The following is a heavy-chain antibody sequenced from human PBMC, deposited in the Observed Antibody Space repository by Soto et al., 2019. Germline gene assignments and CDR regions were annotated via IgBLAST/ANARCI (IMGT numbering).Heavy chain of an antibody. CDR3: AKGPVGGTGYYNWFDP. J-gene: IGHJ5*02. CDR1: GFTFSSYG. Sequence: GGSLRLSCAVSGFTFSSYGMHWVRQAPVKGLEWVAFISYDGSEKYYADSVEGRFTISRDNSKNTLYLQMNSLRAEDTAVYYCAKGPVGGTGYYNWFDPWGQGTLVTVSS. CDR2: ISYDGSEK. D-gene: IGHD3-9*01. V-gene: IGHV3-30*18.